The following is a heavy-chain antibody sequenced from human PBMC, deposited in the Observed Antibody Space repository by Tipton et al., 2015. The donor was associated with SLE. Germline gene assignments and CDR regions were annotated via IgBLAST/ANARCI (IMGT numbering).Heavy chain of an antibody. D-gene: IGHD3-22*01. J-gene: IGHJ4*02. CDR1: GGSISSGGYY. V-gene: IGHV4-39*07. CDR2: IYHGGRT. Sequence: TLSLTCNVSGGSISSGGYYWGWIRQPPGKGLEWIGSIYHGGRTYYKPSLKSRVTISVDTSKDQFSLKVNSMTAADTAVYHCARGYYESNGYYSFDYWGLGALVTVSS. CDR3: ARGYYESNGYYSFDY.